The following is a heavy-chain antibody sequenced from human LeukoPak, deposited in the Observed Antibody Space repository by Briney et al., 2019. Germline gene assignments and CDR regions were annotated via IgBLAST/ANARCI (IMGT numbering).Heavy chain of an antibody. V-gene: IGHV1-69*13. CDR2: XXXXXGTA. CDR1: GGTFSSYA. J-gene: IGHJ6*02. CDR3: ARGVVVVPAARDYYYGMDV. D-gene: IGHD2-2*01. Sequence: ASVKVSCKASGGTFSSYAISWVRQAPGQGLEWMXXXXXXXGTANYAQKFQGRVTITADESTSTAYMELSSLRSEDTAVYYCARGVVVVPAARDYYYGMDVWGQGTTVTVSS.